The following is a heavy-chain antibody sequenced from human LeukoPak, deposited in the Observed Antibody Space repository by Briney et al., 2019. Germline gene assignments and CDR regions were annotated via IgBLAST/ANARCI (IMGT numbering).Heavy chain of an antibody. J-gene: IGHJ4*02. CDR1: GGSISSSNW. CDR2: IYHSGST. V-gene: IGHV4-4*02. D-gene: IGHD4-23*01. Sequence: PSETLSLTCAVSGGSISSSNWWSWVRQPPGKGLEWIGEIYHSGSTNYNPSLKSRVTISVDTSKNQFSLKLSSVTAADTAVYYCARRTPPNSSGLGYWGQGTLVTVSS. CDR3: ARRTPPNSSGLGY.